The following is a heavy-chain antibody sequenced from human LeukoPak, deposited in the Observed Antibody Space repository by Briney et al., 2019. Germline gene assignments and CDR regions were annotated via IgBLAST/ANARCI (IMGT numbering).Heavy chain of an antibody. V-gene: IGHV3-23*01. Sequence: GGSLRLSCAASGFTFSSYAMSWVRQAPGKGLEWVSAISGSGGSTYYADSVKGRFTISRDNSKNTLYLQMNSLRAEDTAVYYCARVPLWFGELLQYYFDYWGQGTLVTVSS. D-gene: IGHD3-10*01. CDR3: ARVPLWFGELLQYYFDY. CDR2: ISGSGGST. J-gene: IGHJ4*02. CDR1: GFTFSSYA.